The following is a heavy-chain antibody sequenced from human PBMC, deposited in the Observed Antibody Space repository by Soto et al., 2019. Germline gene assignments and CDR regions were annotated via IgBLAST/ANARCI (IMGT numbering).Heavy chain of an antibody. Sequence: PSETLSHTCTVSGGSSSSYYWIWIRQPPGKGLEWIGYIYYSGSTNYNPSLKSRVTISVDTSKNQFSLKLNSVTAADTAVYYCARNSGSYYRWFDPWGQGTLVTVSS. CDR1: GGSSSSYY. J-gene: IGHJ5*02. V-gene: IGHV4-59*01. CDR2: IYYSGST. D-gene: IGHD1-26*01. CDR3: ARNSGSYYRWFDP.